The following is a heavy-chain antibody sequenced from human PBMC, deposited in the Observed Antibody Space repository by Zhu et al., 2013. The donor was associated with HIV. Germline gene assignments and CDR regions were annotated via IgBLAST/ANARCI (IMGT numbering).Heavy chain of an antibody. J-gene: IGHJ6*02. CDR1: GGSISSGDYY. D-gene: IGHD1-26*01. Sequence: QVQLQESGPGLVKPSQTLSLTCTVSGGSISSGDYYWSWIRQPPGKGLEWIGYIYYSGSTYYNPSLKSRVTISVDTSKNQFSLKLSSVTAADTAVYYCARDHSGDKGDYYGMDVWGQGTTVTGLL. CDR2: IYYSGST. V-gene: IGHV4-30-4*01. CDR3: ARDHSGDKGDYYGMDV.